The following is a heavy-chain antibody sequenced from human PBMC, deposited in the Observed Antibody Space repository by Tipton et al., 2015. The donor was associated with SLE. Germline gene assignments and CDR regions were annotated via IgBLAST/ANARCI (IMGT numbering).Heavy chain of an antibody. D-gene: IGHD3-3*01. V-gene: IGHV4-39*01. CDR3: ARHGVFGVVISYYFDY. CDR2: IYYSGST. Sequence: TLSLTCTVSGGSISSSRYYWGWIRQPPGKGLEWIGSIYYSGSTYYNPSLKSRVTISVDTSKNQFSLKLTSVTAADTAVYYCARHGVFGVVISYYFDYWGQGTLVTVSS. J-gene: IGHJ4*02. CDR1: GGSISSSRYY.